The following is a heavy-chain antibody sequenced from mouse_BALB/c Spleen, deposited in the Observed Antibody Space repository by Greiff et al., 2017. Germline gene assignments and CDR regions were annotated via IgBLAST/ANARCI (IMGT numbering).Heavy chain of an antibody. Sequence: QVQLKQSGAELVRPGVSVKISCKGSGYTFTDYAMHWVKQSHAKSLEWIGVISTYYGDASYNQKFKGKATMTVDKSSSTAYMELARLTSEDSAIYYCARDYYGSSPFDYWGQGTTLTVSS. CDR1: GYTFTDYA. CDR2: ISTYYGDA. D-gene: IGHD1-1*01. CDR3: ARDYYGSSPFDY. V-gene: IGHV1S137*01. J-gene: IGHJ2*01.